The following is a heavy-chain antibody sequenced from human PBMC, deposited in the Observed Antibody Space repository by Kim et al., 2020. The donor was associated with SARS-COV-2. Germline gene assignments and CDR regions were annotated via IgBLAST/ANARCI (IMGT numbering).Heavy chain of an antibody. V-gene: IGHV6-1*01. CDR3: ARDRRGSSSWYSWLDDAFDI. CDR1: GDSVSSNSAA. Sequence: SQTLSLPCAISGDSVSSNSAAWNWIRQSPSRGLEWLGRTYYRSKWYNDYAVSVKSRITINPDTSKNQFSLQLNSVTPEDTAVYYCARDRRGSSSWYSWLDDAFDIWGQGTMVTVSS. J-gene: IGHJ3*02. CDR2: TYYRSKWYN. D-gene: IGHD6-13*01.